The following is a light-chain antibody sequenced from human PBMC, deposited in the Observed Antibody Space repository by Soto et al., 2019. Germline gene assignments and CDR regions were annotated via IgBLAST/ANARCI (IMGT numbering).Light chain of an antibody. CDR3: QQYNSFSLIT. V-gene: IGKV1-5*01. CDR1: RNISSW. Sequence: DIQMTQSPSTLSASLRDTVTITCRVGRNISSWLAWYQQKPGKAAKILISDASILEDGVPSRFSGTGSGTEFTLTISNLQHDDFATYYCQQYNSFSLITFGQGTRLEIK. J-gene: IGKJ5*01. CDR2: DAS.